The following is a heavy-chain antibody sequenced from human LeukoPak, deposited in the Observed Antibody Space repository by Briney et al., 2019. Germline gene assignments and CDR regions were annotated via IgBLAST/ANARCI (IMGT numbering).Heavy chain of an antibody. Sequence: SGGSLRLSCAASGFTFSSYSMNWVRQAPGKGLEWVSFIKSSSSYIYYADSVKGRFTISRDNAKNSLYLQMNSLRAEDTAVYYCARPGIAVAGEFFDYWGQGTLVTVSS. D-gene: IGHD6-19*01. CDR2: IKSSSSYI. CDR3: ARPGIAVAGEFFDY. J-gene: IGHJ4*02. CDR1: GFTFSSYS. V-gene: IGHV3-21*01.